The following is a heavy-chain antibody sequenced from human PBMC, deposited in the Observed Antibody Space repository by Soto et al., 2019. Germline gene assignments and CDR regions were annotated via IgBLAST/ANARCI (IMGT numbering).Heavy chain of an antibody. J-gene: IGHJ6*02. CDR1: GYTFTSYD. V-gene: IGHV1-8*01. Sequence: ASVKVSCKASGYTFTSYDINWVRQATGQGHEWMGWMNPNSGNTGYAQKFQGRVTMTRNTSISTAYMELSSLRSEDTAVYYCARVPPYYYDSSGRPGMDVWGQGTTVTVSS. CDR2: MNPNSGNT. CDR3: ARVPPYYYDSSGRPGMDV. D-gene: IGHD3-22*01.